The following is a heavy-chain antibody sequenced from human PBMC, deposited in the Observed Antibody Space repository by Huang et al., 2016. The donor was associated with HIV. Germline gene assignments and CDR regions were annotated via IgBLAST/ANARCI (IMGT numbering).Heavy chain of an antibody. D-gene: IGHD6-13*01. V-gene: IGHV3-30*18. J-gene: IGHJ4*02. CDR3: AKGGSAAAVLDF. Sequence: QVQLVESGGGVVQPGRSLGISCAASGFTFSSYGMHWVRQAPGKWLECVAVIAYDAKTKYYADSVKGRFSISRDNSKTTVYLQLNSLRLEDTAVYYCAKGGSAAAVLDFWGQGTLVTVSS. CDR1: GFTFSSYG. CDR2: IAYDAKTK.